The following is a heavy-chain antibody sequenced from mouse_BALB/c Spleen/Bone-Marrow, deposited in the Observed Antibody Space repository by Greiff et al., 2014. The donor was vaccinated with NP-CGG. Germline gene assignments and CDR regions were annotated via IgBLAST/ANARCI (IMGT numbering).Heavy chain of an antibody. CDR3: ARELGLRLAY. CDR1: GYTFSSYW. V-gene: IGHV1-9*01. Sequence: LVESGAELMKPGASVKISCKATGYTFSSYWIEWVKQRPGHGLEWIGEILPGSGSTNYNGKFKGKATFTADTSSNTAYMQLSSLTSEDSAVYYCARELGLRLAYWGQGTLVTVSA. D-gene: IGHD3-1*01. J-gene: IGHJ3*01. CDR2: ILPGSGST.